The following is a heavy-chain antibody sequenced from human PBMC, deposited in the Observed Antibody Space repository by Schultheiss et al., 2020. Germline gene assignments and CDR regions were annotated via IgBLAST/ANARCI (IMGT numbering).Heavy chain of an antibody. Sequence: SETLSLTCTVSGGSISSYHWSWIRQPPGKGLEWIGYIYYSGSTNYNPSLKSRVTISVDMSKNQFSLKLSSVTAADTAVYYCARQLPLGYCSSTSCRGYFDYWGQGTLVTVSS. V-gene: IGHV4-59*01. J-gene: IGHJ4*02. CDR1: GGSISSYH. CDR3: ARQLPLGYCSSTSCRGYFDY. D-gene: IGHD2-2*01. CDR2: IYYSGST.